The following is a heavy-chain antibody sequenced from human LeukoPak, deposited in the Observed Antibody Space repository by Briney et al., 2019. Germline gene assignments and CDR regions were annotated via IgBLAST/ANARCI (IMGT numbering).Heavy chain of an antibody. CDR1: GYTFTSYG. D-gene: IGHD2-2*02. Sequence: GASVKVSCKASGYTFTSYGISWVRQTPGQGLEWMGWISAYNGNTNYAQKLQGRVTMTTDTSTSTAYMELRSLRSDDTAVYYCARVPLDCSSTSCYTGNYYYYYMDVWGKGTTVTVSS. CDR2: ISAYNGNT. CDR3: ARVPLDCSSTSCYTGNYYYYYMDV. V-gene: IGHV1-18*01. J-gene: IGHJ6*03.